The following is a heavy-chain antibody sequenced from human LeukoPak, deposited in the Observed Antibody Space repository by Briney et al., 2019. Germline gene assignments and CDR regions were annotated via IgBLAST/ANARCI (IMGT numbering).Heavy chain of an antibody. CDR3: ARDSGPLGIAAAANFDY. D-gene: IGHD6-13*01. Sequence: SETLSLTCTVSGGSISSSSYHWGWIRQPPGKGLEWIGSIYYSGSTYYNPSLKSRVTMSVDTSKNQFSLKLSSVTAADTAVYYCARDSGPLGIAAAANFDYWGQGTLVTVSS. J-gene: IGHJ4*02. CDR1: GGSISSSSYH. CDR2: IYYSGST. V-gene: IGHV4-39*07.